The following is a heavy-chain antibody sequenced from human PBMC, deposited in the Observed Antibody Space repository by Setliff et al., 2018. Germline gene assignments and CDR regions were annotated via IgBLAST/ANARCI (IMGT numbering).Heavy chain of an antibody. V-gene: IGHV3-11*01. J-gene: IGHJ2*01. CDR1: GFTFSDHS. CDR3: ARDPDTSSKVDV. CDR2: IFRSSGST. Sequence: GESLKISCAASGFTFSDHSMTWIRQAPGKGLEWVAHIFRSSGSTYYADSVKGRFTISRDNAENSLYLQMNSLNADDTAVYYCARDPDTSSKVDVWGRGTLVTVSS. D-gene: IGHD5-18*01.